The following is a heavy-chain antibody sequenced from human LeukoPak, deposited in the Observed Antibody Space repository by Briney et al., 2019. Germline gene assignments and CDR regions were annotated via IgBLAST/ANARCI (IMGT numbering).Heavy chain of an antibody. CDR1: GYTFTSYD. CDR2: MNPSSGNT. D-gene: IGHD1-26*01. CDR3: ARARQAGQWAPFDY. V-gene: IGHV1-8*01. J-gene: IGHJ4*02. Sequence: ASVKVSCKASGYTFTSYDINWVRQATGQGPEWMGWMNPSSGNTGFAQRFQGRVTMTRDTSINTAYLELSSLASEDTAVYYCARARQAGQWAPFDYWGQGTLVTVSS.